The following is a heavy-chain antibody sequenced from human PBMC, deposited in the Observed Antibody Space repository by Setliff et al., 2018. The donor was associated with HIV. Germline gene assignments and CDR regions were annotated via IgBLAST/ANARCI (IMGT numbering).Heavy chain of an antibody. J-gene: IGHJ4*02. V-gene: IGHV4-61*02. CDR1: GGSISSGSYY. Sequence: LSAPLSLTCTVSGGSISSGSYYWNWIRQPAGKGLEWLGRIYASGSTNYNPSLKSRVTISVDTSKNQFSLNLSSVTAADTAVYYCAREGTMVRGASDYWGQGTPVTVSS. CDR2: IYASGST. CDR3: AREGTMVRGASDY. D-gene: IGHD3-10*01.